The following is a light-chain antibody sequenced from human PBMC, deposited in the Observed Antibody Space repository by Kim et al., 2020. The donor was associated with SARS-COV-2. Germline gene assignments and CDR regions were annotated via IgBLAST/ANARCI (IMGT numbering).Light chain of an antibody. CDR1: SSDIGAYKY. J-gene: IGLJ2*01. CDR2: DVT. Sequence: GQSVTISCTGTSSDIGAYKYVSWYQQHPGKVPTVMIYDVTKRPSGVPDRFSGYKSGNTASLTISGLQTEDEADYYCSSYAGSYTMIFGGGTQLTVL. CDR3: SSYAGSYTMI. V-gene: IGLV2-11*03.